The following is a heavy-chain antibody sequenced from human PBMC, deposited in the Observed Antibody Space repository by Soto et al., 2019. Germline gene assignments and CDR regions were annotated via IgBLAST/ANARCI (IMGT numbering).Heavy chain of an antibody. CDR3: ARAPYQAYRERDV. J-gene: IGHJ6*01. CDR2: INGNGRAT. V-gene: IGHV3-74*01. D-gene: IGHD2-2*01. Sequence: EVQLAESGGGLVQPGGSLRLSCATSGFTFTDYWMHWVRQAPGKGLVWVSRINGNGRATDYADSVKGRFIISRDNAKNTLHLQMNSLRAEDTAIYYCARAPYQAYRERDVWGQGTTVIVSS. CDR1: GFTFTDYW.